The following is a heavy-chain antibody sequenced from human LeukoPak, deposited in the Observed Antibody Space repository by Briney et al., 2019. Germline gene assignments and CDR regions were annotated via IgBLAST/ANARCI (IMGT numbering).Heavy chain of an antibody. CDR1: GFTFSSYG. V-gene: IGHV3-33*03. J-gene: IGHJ4*01. D-gene: IGHD3-3*02. Sequence: GGSLRLSCAASGFTFSSYGMHWVRQAPGKGLEWVAVIWYDGSNKYYADSVKGRFTTSRDNAKNSLYLQMNSLRVEDTALYYCTKDVLAGGLDYWGPGTLVTVSS. CDR2: IWYDGSNK. CDR3: TKDVLAGGLDY.